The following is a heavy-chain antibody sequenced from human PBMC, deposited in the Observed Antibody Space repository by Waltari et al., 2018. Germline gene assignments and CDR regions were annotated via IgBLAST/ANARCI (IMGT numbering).Heavy chain of an antibody. J-gene: IGHJ6*02. CDR2: IYSGESA. D-gene: IGHD6-19*01. CDR3: ARLSQWLFGMDV. Sequence: QLVESGGGLIQPGGSLRLSCAVSGFTVSGNFMTWVRQAPGKGLEWVSIIYSGESAYYADSVKGRFTISRDNSKNIVYLQMNSLRVEDTGVYHCARLSQWLFGMDVWGQGTTVAVSS. CDR1: GFTVSGNF. V-gene: IGHV3-53*01.